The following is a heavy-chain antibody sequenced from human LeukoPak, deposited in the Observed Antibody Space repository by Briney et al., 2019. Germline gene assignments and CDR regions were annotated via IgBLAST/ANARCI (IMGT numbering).Heavy chain of an antibody. D-gene: IGHD3-22*01. V-gene: IGHV7-4-1*02. CDR2: TNTNTGNP. J-gene: IGHJ1*01. CDR1: GYTFTGYY. Sequence: ASVKVSCKASGYTFTGYYMHWVRQAPGQGLEWMGWTNTNTGNPTYAQGFTGRFVFSLDTSVSTAYLQISSLKAEDTAVYYCARDRDYYDSSGYFQYFQHWGQGTLVTVSS. CDR3: ARDRDYYDSSGYFQYFQH.